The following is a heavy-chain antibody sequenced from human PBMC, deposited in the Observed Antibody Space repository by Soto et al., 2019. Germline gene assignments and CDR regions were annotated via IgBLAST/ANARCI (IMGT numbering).Heavy chain of an antibody. Sequence: DVQLVESGGGLVQPGGSLRPPVAASGFTVSNNLMSWVGQAPGKGLEWVSVIKNSAGTDYADSVKGRFTISTDNSKNTLYLQMNSLRAEDTAVYYCVRDFLGVTASWVAFDIWGQGTKVTVSP. CDR3: VRDFLGVTASWVAFDI. V-gene: IGHV3-66*01. J-gene: IGHJ3*02. CDR1: GFTVSNNL. CDR2: IKNSAGT. D-gene: IGHD2-21*02.